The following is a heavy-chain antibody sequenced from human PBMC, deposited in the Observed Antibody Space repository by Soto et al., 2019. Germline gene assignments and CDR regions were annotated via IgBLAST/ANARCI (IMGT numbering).Heavy chain of an antibody. J-gene: IGHJ4*02. CDR2: IIPIFGTA. CDR1: GGTFSSYA. D-gene: IGHD6-13*01. CDR3: ARDVIAAAGTAG. Sequence: QVQLVQSGAAVKKPGSSVKVSCKASGGTFSSYAISWVRQAPGQGLEWMGGIIPIFGTANYAQKFQGRVTITADDSTSTAYMELRSLRSEDTAVYYCARDVIAAAGTAGWGQGTLVTVSS. V-gene: IGHV1-69*12.